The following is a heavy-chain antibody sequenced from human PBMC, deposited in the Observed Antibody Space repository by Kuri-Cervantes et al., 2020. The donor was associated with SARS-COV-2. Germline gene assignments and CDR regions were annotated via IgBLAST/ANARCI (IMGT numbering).Heavy chain of an antibody. V-gene: IGHV4-34*01. CDR3: ARRKITMDRGVEAGGQYYFDY. Sequence: SQTLSLTCAVYGGSFSGYYWSWIRQPPGKGLEWIGEINHSGSTNYNPSLKSRVTISVDTSKNQFSLKLSSVTAADTAVYYCARRKITMDRGVEAGGQYYFDYWGQGTLVTVSS. CDR1: GGSFSGYY. CDR2: INHSGST. D-gene: IGHD3-10*01. J-gene: IGHJ4*02.